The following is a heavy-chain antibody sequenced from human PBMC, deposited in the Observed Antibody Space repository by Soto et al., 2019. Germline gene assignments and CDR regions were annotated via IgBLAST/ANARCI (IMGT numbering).Heavy chain of an antibody. J-gene: IGHJ4*02. D-gene: IGHD3-3*01. V-gene: IGHV3-30-3*01. Sequence: QVQLVESGGGVVQPGTSVRLSCAASGFAFSRLAMHWVRQAPGKGPEWVAIISDDGATKKFADSVKGRFTISRDNSNKMVFLQMDTLGAEDTAVYYCAHYGCWSPSEGGEYWGQGTLVIVSS. CDR1: GFAFSRLA. CDR2: ISDDGATK. CDR3: AHYGCWSPSEGGEY.